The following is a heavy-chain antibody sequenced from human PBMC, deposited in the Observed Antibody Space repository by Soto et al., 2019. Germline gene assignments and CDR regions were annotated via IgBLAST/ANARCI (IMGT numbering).Heavy chain of an antibody. CDR3: AILGYCTNGVCYTPSGYYYYGMDV. D-gene: IGHD2-8*01. V-gene: IGHV1-2*04. CDR2: INPNSGGT. Sequence: VSCKASGYTFTGYYMHWVRQAPGQGLEWMGWINPNSGGTNYAQKFQGWVTMTRDTSISTAYMELSRLRSDDTAVYYCAILGYCTNGVCYTPSGYYYYGMDVWGQGTTVTVSS. CDR1: GYTFTGYY. J-gene: IGHJ6*02.